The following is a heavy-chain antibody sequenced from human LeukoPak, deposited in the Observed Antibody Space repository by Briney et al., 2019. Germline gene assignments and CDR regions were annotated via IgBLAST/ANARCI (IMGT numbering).Heavy chain of an antibody. CDR1: GYTFTSNY. Sequence: ASVKVSCTASGYTFTSNYIHWVRQAPGQGLEWMGMIYPRDGSTSYAQKSQGRVTVTRDTSTSTVHMELSGLRSEDTAVYYCARDQEGFDYWGQGTLVTVSS. J-gene: IGHJ4*02. CDR3: ARDQEGFDY. V-gene: IGHV1-46*01. CDR2: IYPRDGST.